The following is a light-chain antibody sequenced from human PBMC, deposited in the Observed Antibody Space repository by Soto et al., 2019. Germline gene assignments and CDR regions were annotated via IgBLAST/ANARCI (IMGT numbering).Light chain of an antibody. J-gene: IGKJ4*01. V-gene: IGKV1-33*01. CDR1: QDISNY. CDR2: DAS. Sequence: DIQMTQAPSSLSASVGDRVTITCQASQDISNYLNWYQQKPGKAPKLLIYDASNLETGVPSRFSGSGSGTDFTFTISSLQPEDIATYYCQQYDHLPLTFGGGTKVEIK. CDR3: QQYDHLPLT.